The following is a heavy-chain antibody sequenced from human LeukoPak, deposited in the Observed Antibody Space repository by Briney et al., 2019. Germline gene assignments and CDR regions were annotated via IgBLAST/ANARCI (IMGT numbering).Heavy chain of an antibody. D-gene: IGHD3-22*01. V-gene: IGHV4-39*01. CDR1: GGSISSSGYY. Sequence: SETLSLTCTVSGGSISSSGYYWGWIRQPPGKGLEWIGSIYYSGSTYYNPSLKSRVTISVDTSKNQFSLKLSSVTAADTAVYYCARRSQTGYDSSGYYPGDFDYWGQGTLVTVSS. CDR2: IYYSGST. CDR3: ARRSQTGYDSSGYYPGDFDY. J-gene: IGHJ4*02.